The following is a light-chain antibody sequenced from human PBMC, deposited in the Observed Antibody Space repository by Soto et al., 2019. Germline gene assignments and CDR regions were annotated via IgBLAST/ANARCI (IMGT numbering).Light chain of an antibody. J-gene: IGKJ1*01. CDR1: QNVSSNY. Sequence: EIVLTQSPGTLSLSPGERATHSCRASQNVSSNYLAWYQQKPGQAPRLLIYGASSRATGISDRFSGSGSGTDFTLTIIRLEPEDFAVYYCQQYGSSPRTFGQGTKVDIK. V-gene: IGKV3-20*01. CDR2: GAS. CDR3: QQYGSSPRT.